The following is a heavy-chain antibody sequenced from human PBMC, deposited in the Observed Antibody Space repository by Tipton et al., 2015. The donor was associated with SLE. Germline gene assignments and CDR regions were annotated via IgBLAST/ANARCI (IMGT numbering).Heavy chain of an antibody. V-gene: IGHV4-39*07. CDR3: PIYYHDSTGLHWFDP. CDR1: GGSISSSGYD. Sequence: TLSLTCTVPGGSISSSGYDWGWIRQPPGKGLEWIGSFYHSGSTYYNPSLKSRVTISVDTSKNQFSLRLSSVTAADTAVYYCPIYYHDSTGLHWFDPWGQGTLVTVSS. CDR2: FYHSGST. D-gene: IGHD3-22*01. J-gene: IGHJ5*02.